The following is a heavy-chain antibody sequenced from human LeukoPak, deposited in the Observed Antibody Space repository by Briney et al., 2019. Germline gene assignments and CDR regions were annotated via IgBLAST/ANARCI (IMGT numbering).Heavy chain of an antibody. CDR2: IDPSDSYT. V-gene: IGHV5-10-1*01. CDR1: GYSFTNYW. J-gene: IGHJ4*02. CDR3: ARSLSSGWPGFGY. Sequence: PGESLKISCKGSGYSFTNYWINWVRQMPGKGLEWMGKIDPSDSYTNYSPSFQGHVTISADKFISTAYLQWSSLKAPDTAMYYCARSLSSGWPGFGYWGQGALVTVSS. D-gene: IGHD6-19*01.